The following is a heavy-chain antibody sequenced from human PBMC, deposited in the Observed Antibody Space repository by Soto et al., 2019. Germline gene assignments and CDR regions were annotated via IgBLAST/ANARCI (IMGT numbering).Heavy chain of an antibody. CDR1: GDNVSSNSAA. CDR3: ARGGIAARPFWFDP. Sequence: PSQTLSLTCAISGDNVSSNSAAWNWIRQSPSRGLEWLGRTYYRSKWYNDYAVSVKSRITINPDTSKNQFSLQLNSVTPEDTAVYYCARGGIAARPFWFDPWGQGTLVTVSS. J-gene: IGHJ5*02. CDR2: TYYRSKWYN. V-gene: IGHV6-1*01. D-gene: IGHD6-6*01.